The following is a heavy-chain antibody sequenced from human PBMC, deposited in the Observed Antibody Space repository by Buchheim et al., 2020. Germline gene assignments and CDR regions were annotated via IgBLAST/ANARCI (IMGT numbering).Heavy chain of an antibody. CDR3: ARGGSTAMVDNWFDP. D-gene: IGHD5-18*01. J-gene: IGHJ5*02. CDR1: GFTFSSYA. CDR2: ISYDGSNK. Sequence: QVQLVESGGGVVQPGRSLRLSCAASGFTFSSYAMHWVRQAPGKGLEWVAVISYDGSNKYYADSVKGRFTISSDNSKNTLYLQMNSLRAEDTAVYYCARGGSTAMVDNWFDPWGQGTL. V-gene: IGHV3-30-3*01.